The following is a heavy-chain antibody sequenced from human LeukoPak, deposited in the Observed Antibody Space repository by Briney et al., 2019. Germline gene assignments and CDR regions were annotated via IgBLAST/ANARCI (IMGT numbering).Heavy chain of an antibody. CDR3: ARVYCSGGSCYWFDP. V-gene: IGHV1-18*01. Sequence: ASVKVSCKASGYTFTSYGISWVRQAPGQGLEWMGWISAYNGNTNYAQKLQGRVTMTTDTSTSTAYMELRSLRSDDTAVYYCARVYCSGGSCYWFDPWGQGTLVTVSS. J-gene: IGHJ5*02. CDR2: ISAYNGNT. CDR1: GYTFTSYG. D-gene: IGHD2-15*01.